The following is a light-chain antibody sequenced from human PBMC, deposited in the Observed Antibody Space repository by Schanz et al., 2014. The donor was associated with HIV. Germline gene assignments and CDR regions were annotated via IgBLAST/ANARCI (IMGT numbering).Light chain of an antibody. V-gene: IGLV1-51*01. CDR2: VTH. CDR1: ASNIGHNY. Sequence: QSVLTQPPSVSAAPGQRVTISCSGSASNIGHNYVSWFQQFPGTAPKLLIYVTHQRPSEIPDRFSGSKTGTSATLAITGLQTEDEADYYCATWDSSLSFYVFGTGTKLTVL. J-gene: IGLJ1*01. CDR3: ATWDSSLSFYV.